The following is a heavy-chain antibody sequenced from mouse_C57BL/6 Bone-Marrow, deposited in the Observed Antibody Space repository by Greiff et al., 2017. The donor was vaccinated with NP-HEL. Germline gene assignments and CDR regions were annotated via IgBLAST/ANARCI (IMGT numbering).Heavy chain of an antibody. Sequence: QVQLQQSGAGLVRPGTSVKVSCKASGYAFTNYFIEWVKQRPGQGLEWIGVINTGSGGPKYNEKFKGKATLTADKSSSTAYMQLSSLTSEDSAVYFCARAEYYGSSGYAMDYWGQGTSVTVSS. D-gene: IGHD1-1*01. CDR2: INTGSGGP. J-gene: IGHJ4*01. CDR1: GYAFTNYF. CDR3: ARAEYYGSSGYAMDY. V-gene: IGHV1-54*01.